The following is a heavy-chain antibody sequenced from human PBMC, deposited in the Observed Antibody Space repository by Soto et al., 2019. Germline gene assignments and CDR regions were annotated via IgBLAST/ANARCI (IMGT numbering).Heavy chain of an antibody. V-gene: IGHV5-10-1*01. D-gene: IGHD6-25*01. CDR3: ARHAALPRANDY. J-gene: IGHJ4*02. Sequence: GESLKISCNCSGYSFTNYWISWVLQMPGKGLEWMGRIDPSDSYINYSPSFQGHVTISADKSISTAYLQWSSLKASDTAMYYCARHAALPRANDYWGQGTLVTVSS. CDR2: IDPSDSYI. CDR1: GYSFTNYW.